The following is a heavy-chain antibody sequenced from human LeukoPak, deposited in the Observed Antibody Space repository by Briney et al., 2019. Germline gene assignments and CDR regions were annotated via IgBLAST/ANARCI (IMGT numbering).Heavy chain of an antibody. V-gene: IGHV3-7*01. J-gene: IGHJ6*03. CDR2: IKQDGSEK. CDR3: ARDGRYCTNGVCYLYYYYMDV. Sequence: GGSLRLSCAASGFTFSNYWMGYVRQAPGKGLEWVANIKQDGSEKYYVDSVKGRFTISRDNAKNSLYLQMNSLRAEDTAVYYCARDGRYCTNGVCYLYYYYMDVWGKGTTVTVSS. D-gene: IGHD2-8*01. CDR1: GFTFSNYW.